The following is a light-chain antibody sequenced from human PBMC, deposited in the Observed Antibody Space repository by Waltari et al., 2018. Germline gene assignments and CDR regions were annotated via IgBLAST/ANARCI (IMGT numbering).Light chain of an antibody. Sequence: QSVLTQPPSASGTPGQRVTISCSGSDSNIGNNYVYWYQHVPGLAPKLLIYRNNQWPSGVPDRFTGSKSCTSASLVISGRRSEDEADDYCAAWDDSLGGHVVFGGGTKVTVL. CDR1: DSNIGNNY. V-gene: IGLV1-47*01. J-gene: IGLJ2*01. CDR3: AAWDDSLGGHVV. CDR2: RNN.